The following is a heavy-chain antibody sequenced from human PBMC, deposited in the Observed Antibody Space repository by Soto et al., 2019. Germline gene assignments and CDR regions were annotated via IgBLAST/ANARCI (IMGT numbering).Heavy chain of an antibody. V-gene: IGHV1-69*06. CDR3: ARRTGLAARLASPAYYGLDV. J-gene: IGHJ6*02. CDR2: IIPIFDKP. Sequence: QVHLVQSGAEVKKPGSSVKVSCEASGGSFYNYAVTWVRQAPGQGLEWVGSIIPIFDKPNFAQKFQGRLPITADKSTSIAYMELNSLTSGDTAVNYCARRTGLAARLASPAYYGLDVWGQGTTVIVSS. D-gene: IGHD6-6*01. CDR1: GGSFYNYA.